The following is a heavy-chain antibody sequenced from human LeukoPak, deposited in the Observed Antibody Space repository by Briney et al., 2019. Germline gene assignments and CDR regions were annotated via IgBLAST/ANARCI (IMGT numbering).Heavy chain of an antibody. D-gene: IGHD5-18*01. Sequence: SETLSLTCAVSGGSISGSNWWSWVRQPPGKGLEWIGEIYHSGSTNYNPSLKSRVTISVDKSKNQFSLKLSSVTAADTAVYYCASSDTAMVIDWYFDLWGRGTLVTVSS. J-gene: IGHJ2*01. CDR1: GGSISGSNW. CDR3: ASSDTAMVIDWYFDL. V-gene: IGHV4-4*02. CDR2: IYHSGST.